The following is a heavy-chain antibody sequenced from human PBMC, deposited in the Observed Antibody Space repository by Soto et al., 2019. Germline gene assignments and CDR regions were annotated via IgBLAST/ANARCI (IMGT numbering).Heavy chain of an antibody. CDR3: ASDGEERGYFDN. D-gene: IGHD4-17*01. CDR1: GGSFRTSS. V-gene: IGHV1-69*11. J-gene: IGHJ4*02. Sequence: QVQLVQSGAEVKKPGSSVKVSCQASGGSFRTSSINWLRHAPGQGLEWMGGIIPILGTGNYAQKFEDRVTLTADVSTSTAYMELRSLRSEDTAIYFCASDGEERGYFDNCGQGTLVTVSS. CDR2: IIPILGTG.